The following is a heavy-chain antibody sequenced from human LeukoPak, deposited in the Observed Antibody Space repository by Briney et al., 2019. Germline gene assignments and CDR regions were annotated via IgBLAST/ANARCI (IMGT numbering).Heavy chain of an antibody. D-gene: IGHD3-9*01. V-gene: IGHV4-30-2*01. CDR2: IYHSGST. CDR3: ARDGAYYDILTGYYQVDAFDI. Sequence: SQTLSLTCTVSGGSISSGGYYWSWIRQPPGKGLEWIGYIYHSGSTYYNPSLKSRVTISVDRSKNQFSLKPSSVTAADTAVYYCARDGAYYDILTGYYQVDAFDIWGQGTMVTVSS. CDR1: GGSISSGGYY. J-gene: IGHJ3*02.